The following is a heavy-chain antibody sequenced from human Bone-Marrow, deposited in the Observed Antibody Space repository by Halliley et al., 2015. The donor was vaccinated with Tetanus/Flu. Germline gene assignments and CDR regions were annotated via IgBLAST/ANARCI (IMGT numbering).Heavy chain of an antibody. J-gene: IGHJ4*02. D-gene: IGHD3-22*01. V-gene: IGHV3-48*03. CDR1: EFIFSDYE. Sequence: QLVQSGGDLVQPGGSLRLSCEASEFIFSDYEMDWVRQAPGKGLEWISYINSHGTIIYYADSVKGRFTISRDNAKNSLYLHMKSLRAEDTAIYYCARAQARDRSGIYSSLAYWGQGTRVTVSS. CDR2: INSHGTII. CDR3: ARAQARDRSGIYSSLAY.